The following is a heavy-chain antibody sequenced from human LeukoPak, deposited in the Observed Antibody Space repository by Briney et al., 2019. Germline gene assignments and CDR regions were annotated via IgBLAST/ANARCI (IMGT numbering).Heavy chain of an antibody. Sequence: SETLSLTCTVSGGSVSSSSHYCGSIRQPPGKGLEWIGSITYIGSTYYNPSLSSRVTISADTSKNQFSLKLSSVTAADTAVYYCATDSSGYYRNFDYWGQGTLVTVSS. CDR1: GGSVSSSSHY. CDR3: ATDSSGYYRNFDY. D-gene: IGHD3-22*01. V-gene: IGHV4-39*07. CDR2: ITYIGST. J-gene: IGHJ4*02.